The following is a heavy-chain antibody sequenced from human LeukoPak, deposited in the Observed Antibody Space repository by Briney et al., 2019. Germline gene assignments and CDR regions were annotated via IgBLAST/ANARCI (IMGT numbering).Heavy chain of an antibody. D-gene: IGHD2-2*01. CDR1: GGSISSYY. CDR2: IYYSGST. V-gene: IGHV4-59*08. J-gene: IGHJ3*01. Sequence: SETLSLTCTVSGGSISSYYWSWIRQPPGKGLEWIGYIYYSGSTNYNLSLKSRVTISVDTSKNQFSLDLSSVTAADTAVYYCARQKCTSTSCLTKNAFDVWGQGTMVTASS. CDR3: ARQKCTSTSCLTKNAFDV.